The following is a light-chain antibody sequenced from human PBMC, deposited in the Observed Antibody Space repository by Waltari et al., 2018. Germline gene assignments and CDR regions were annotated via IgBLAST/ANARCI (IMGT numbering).Light chain of an antibody. V-gene: IGKV3-20*01. CDR1: QSVGRT. CDR3: QHYLRLPVT. J-gene: IGKJ1*01. CDR2: GAS. Sequence: EIVLTKSPGTLSLSPGQTATLSCRASQSVGRTLAWYQQKSGRAHSRLIYGASIRATGIPDRFSGSGSGTDFSLTIREVEPEDFAVYHCQHYLRLPVTFGQGTKVEI.